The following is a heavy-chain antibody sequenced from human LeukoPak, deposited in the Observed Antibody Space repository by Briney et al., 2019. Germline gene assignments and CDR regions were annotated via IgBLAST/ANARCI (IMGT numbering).Heavy chain of an antibody. CDR1: GFTFSSYA. D-gene: IGHD6-13*01. CDR3: AKYPKQQLVGYGMDV. J-gene: IGHJ6*02. V-gene: IGHV3-23*01. CDR2: ISGSGGST. Sequence: GGSLRLSCAASGFTFSSYAMSWVRQAPGKGLEWVSAISGSGGSTYYADSVKGRFTISRDNSKNTLYLQMNSLRAEDTAVYYCAKYPKQQLVGYGMDVWGQGTTVTVSS.